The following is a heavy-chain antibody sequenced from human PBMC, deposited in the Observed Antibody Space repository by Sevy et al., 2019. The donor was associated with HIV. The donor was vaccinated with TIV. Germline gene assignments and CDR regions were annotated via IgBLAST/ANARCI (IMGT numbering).Heavy chain of an antibody. V-gene: IGHV1-69*13. J-gene: IGHJ4*02. D-gene: IGHD6-13*01. Sequence: ASVKVSCKASGGTFSSYAISWVRQAPGQGLEWMGRIIPIFGTANYAQTFQGRVTITADESTSTAYMELSSLRSEDTAVYYCAREVAAAGTVDYWGQGTLVTVSS. CDR3: AREVAAAGTVDY. CDR1: GGTFSSYA. CDR2: IIPIFGTA.